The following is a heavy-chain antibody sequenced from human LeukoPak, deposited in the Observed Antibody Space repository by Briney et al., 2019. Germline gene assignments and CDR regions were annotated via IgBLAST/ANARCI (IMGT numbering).Heavy chain of an antibody. CDR2: IYTSGST. CDR3: ARVPYYYDSSGSPRAQNYFDY. Sequence: SSETLSLTCTVSGGSISSYYWSWIRQPAGKGLEWIGRIYTSGSTNYNPSLKSRVTMSVDTSKNQFSLKLSSVTAADTAVYYCARVPYYYDSSGSPRAQNYFDYWGQGTLVTVSS. D-gene: IGHD3-22*01. V-gene: IGHV4-4*07. CDR1: GGSISSYY. J-gene: IGHJ4*02.